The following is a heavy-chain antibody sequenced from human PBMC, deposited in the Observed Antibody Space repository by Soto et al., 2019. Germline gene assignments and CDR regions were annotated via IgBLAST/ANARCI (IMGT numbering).Heavy chain of an antibody. D-gene: IGHD4-17*01. CDR2: INPNSGGT. J-gene: IGHJ3*02. Sequence: ASVKVSCKASGYTFTGYYMHWVRQAPGQGLEWMGWINPNSGGTNYAQKFQGRVTMTRDTSISTAYMELSRLRSDDTAVYYCARVDYGGNYDAFDIWDQGTMVTVSS. CDR1: GYTFTGYY. CDR3: ARVDYGGNYDAFDI. V-gene: IGHV1-2*02.